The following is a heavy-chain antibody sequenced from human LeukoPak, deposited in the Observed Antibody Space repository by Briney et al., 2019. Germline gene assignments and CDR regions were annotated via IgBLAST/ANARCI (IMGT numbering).Heavy chain of an antibody. D-gene: IGHD3-10*01. V-gene: IGHV1-69*05. CDR1: GGTFSSYA. CDR3: AREVYRGLYYGSGTGYYFDY. CDR2: IIPIFGTA. Sequence: ASVKVSCKASGGTFSSYAISWVRQAPGQGLEWMGGIIPIFGTANYTQKFQGRVTITTDESTSTAYMELSSLRSEDTAVYYCAREVYRGLYYGSGTGYYFDYWGQGTLVTVSS. J-gene: IGHJ4*02.